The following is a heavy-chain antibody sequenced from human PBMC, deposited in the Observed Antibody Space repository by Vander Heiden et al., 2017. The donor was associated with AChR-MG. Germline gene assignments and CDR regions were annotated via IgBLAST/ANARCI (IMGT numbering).Heavy chain of an antibody. CDR2: IYSGGST. V-gene: IGHV3-53*02. J-gene: IGHJ5*02. Sequence: EVQLVETGGGLIQPGGSLRLSCAASGFTVSSNYMGLVRQAPGKGLEWVSVIYSGGSTYYADSVKGRFTISRDNSKNTLYLQMNSLRAEDTAVYYCARFGTTTVTYNWFDPWGQGTLVTVSS. CDR1: GFTVSSNY. CDR3: ARFGTTTVTYNWFDP. D-gene: IGHD4-17*01.